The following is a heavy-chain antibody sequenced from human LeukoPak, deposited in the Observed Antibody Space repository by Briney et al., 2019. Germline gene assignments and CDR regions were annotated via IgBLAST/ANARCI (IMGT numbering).Heavy chain of an antibody. D-gene: IGHD1-26*01. Sequence: GGSLRLSCAASGFTFSNYNMNWVRQAPGKGLEWVPSITSSSSYIYYADSVKGRFTASRDNAKNSLYLQMNSLRAEDTAVYYCARDPGIGDYWGQGTLVTVSS. CDR3: ARDPGIGDY. CDR2: ITSSSSYI. CDR1: GFTFSNYN. J-gene: IGHJ4*02. V-gene: IGHV3-21*01.